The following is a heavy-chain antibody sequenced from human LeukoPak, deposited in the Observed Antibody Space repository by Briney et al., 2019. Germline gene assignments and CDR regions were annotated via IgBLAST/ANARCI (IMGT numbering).Heavy chain of an antibody. CDR1: GGSISSGGYY. V-gene: IGHV4-31*03. CDR2: IYYSGST. D-gene: IGHD1-7*01. CDR3: ARFPRYNWNFHDAFDI. J-gene: IGHJ3*02. Sequence: PSQTLSLTCTVSGGSISSGGYYWSWIRQHPRKGLEWIGYIYYSGSTYYNPSLKSRVTISVDTSKNQFSLKLSSVTAADTAVYYCARFPRYNWNFHDAFDIWGQGTMVTVSS.